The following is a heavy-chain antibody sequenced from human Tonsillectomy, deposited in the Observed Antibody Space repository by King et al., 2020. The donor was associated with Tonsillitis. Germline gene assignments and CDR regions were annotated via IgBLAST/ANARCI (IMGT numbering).Heavy chain of an antibody. CDR3: ARESDYYDSSGYYLGYFDY. J-gene: IGHJ4*02. V-gene: IGHV4-59*01. Sequence: QLQESGPGLVKPSETLSLTCTVSGGSISSYYWSWIRQPPGKGLEWIGYIYYSGSTNYNPSLKSRVTISVDTSTNQFSLKLSSVTAADTAVYYCARESDYYDSSGYYLGYFDYWGQGTLVTVSS. D-gene: IGHD3-22*01. CDR2: IYYSGST. CDR1: GGSISSYY.